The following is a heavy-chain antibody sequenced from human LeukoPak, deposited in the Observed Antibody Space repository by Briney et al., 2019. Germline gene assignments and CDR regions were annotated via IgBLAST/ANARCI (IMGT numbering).Heavy chain of an antibody. Sequence: ASVKISCKASGYTFTGYYMHWVRQAPGQGLEWMGWINPNSGGTNYAQKFQGRVTTTRDTSISTAYMELSRLRSDDTAVYYCARDSFSIAAAGYFDYWGQGTLITVSS. CDR3: ARDSFSIAAAGYFDY. J-gene: IGHJ4*02. CDR2: INPNSGGT. D-gene: IGHD6-13*01. CDR1: GYTFTGYY. V-gene: IGHV1-2*02.